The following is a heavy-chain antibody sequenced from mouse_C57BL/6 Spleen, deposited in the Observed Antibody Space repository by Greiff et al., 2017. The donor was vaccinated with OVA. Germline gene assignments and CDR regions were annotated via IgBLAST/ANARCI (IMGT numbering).Heavy chain of an antibody. CDR2: ISSCSSTI. Sequence: EVKLMESGGGLVKPGGSLTLSCAASGFTFSDYGMHWVRQAPEQGLEWVAYISSCSSTIYYADTVKGRFTISRDNAKNTLFLQMTSLRSEDTAMYYCARDYYESSYFAYWGQGTLVTVSA. CDR3: ARDYYESSYFAY. CDR1: GFTFSDYG. D-gene: IGHD1-1*01. J-gene: IGHJ3*01. V-gene: IGHV5-17*01.